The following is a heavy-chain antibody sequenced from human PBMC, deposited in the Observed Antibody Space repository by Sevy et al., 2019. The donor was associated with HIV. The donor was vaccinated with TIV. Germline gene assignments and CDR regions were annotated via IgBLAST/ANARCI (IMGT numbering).Heavy chain of an antibody. CDR1: GFTFSDYA. V-gene: IGHV3-23*01. Sequence: GGSLRLSCVASGFTFSDYALNWVRQGPGKGLEWVSTISSTGGNAFYPNSVKGRLTISRDNSKNTLYLQMTSLKVDDTAIYYCVRSWPFTSWGQGTLVTVSS. CDR2: ISSTGGNA. CDR3: VRSWPFTS. J-gene: IGHJ5*02. D-gene: IGHD6-13*01.